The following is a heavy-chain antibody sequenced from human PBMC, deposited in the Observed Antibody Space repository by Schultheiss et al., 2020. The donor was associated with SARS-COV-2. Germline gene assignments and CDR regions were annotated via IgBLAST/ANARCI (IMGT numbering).Heavy chain of an antibody. CDR3: ARDGDGPYDILTGYYWDFDY. CDR2: ISYDGSNK. D-gene: IGHD3-9*01. CDR1: GFTFSSYG. Sequence: GGSLRLSCAASGFTFSSYGMHWVRQAPGKGLEWVAVISYDGSNKYYADSVKGRFTISRDNSKNTLYLQMNSLRAEDTAVYYCARDGDGPYDILTGYYWDFDYWGQGTLVTVSS. V-gene: IGHV3-30*03. J-gene: IGHJ4*02.